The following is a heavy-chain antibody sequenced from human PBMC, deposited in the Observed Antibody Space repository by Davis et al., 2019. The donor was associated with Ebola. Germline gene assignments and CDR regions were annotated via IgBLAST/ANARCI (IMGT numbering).Heavy chain of an antibody. CDR1: GFTFSDYY. CDR3: TTDIRRSENYGWFDS. Sequence: PGGSLRLSCAASGFTFSDYYMSWIRQAPGKGLEWVSYISSSGSTIYYADSVKGRFTISRDNAKNSLYLQMSTLRIDDTAMYYCTTDIRRSENYGWFDSWGQGTLVTVSS. D-gene: IGHD4-17*01. J-gene: IGHJ5*01. V-gene: IGHV3-11*04. CDR2: ISSSGSTI.